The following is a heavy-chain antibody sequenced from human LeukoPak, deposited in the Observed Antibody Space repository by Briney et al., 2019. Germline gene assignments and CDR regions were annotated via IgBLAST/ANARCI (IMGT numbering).Heavy chain of an antibody. D-gene: IGHD3-10*01. V-gene: IGHV1-2*02. J-gene: IGHJ4*02. CDR1: GYTFTGYY. CDR2: INPNSGGT. Sequence: GASVKVSCKASGYTFTGYYMHWVRQAPGQGLEWMGWINPNSGGTNYAQKFQGRVTMTRDTSISTAYMELSRLRSDDTAVYYCARDSEVRGVTIHDYWGQGTLVTVSS. CDR3: ARDSEVRGVTIHDY.